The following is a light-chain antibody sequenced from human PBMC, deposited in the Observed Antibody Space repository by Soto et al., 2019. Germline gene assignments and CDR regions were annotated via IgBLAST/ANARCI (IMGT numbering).Light chain of an antibody. V-gene: IGKV4-1*01. CDR1: QSVLYSSNNKRY. CDR2: WAS. CDR3: QQYYSTPYT. J-gene: IGKJ2*01. Sequence: DIVMTQSPDSLAVSLGERATINCKSSQSVLYSSNNKRYLAWYQQKPGQPPRLLIYWASTRESGVPDRFSGSGSGTDFTLPISSLQAEDVAVYYCQQYYSTPYTFGQGTKLEI.